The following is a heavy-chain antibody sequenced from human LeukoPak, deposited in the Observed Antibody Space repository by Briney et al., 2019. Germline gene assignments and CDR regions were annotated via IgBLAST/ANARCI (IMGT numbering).Heavy chain of an antibody. CDR2: IIPIFGTA. V-gene: IGHV1-69*05. Sequence: GASVKVSCKASGGTFSSYAISWVRQAPGQGLEWMGGIIPIFGTANYAQKFQGRVTITTDESTSTAYMELSSLRSEDTAVYYCAVASWSIVNWFDPWGQGTLVTVSS. J-gene: IGHJ5*02. CDR1: GGTFSSYA. CDR3: AVASWSIVNWFDP. D-gene: IGHD3-3*01.